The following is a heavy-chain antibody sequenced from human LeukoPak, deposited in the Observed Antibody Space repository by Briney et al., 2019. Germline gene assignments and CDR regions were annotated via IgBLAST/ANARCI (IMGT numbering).Heavy chain of an antibody. CDR2: ISYDGSNK. D-gene: IGHD2-2*01. Sequence: GRSLRLSCAASGFTFSSYAMHWVRQAPGKGLEWVAVISYDGSNKYYADPVKGRFTISRDNSKNTLYLQMNSLRAEDTAVYYCARDVSLVPARPSGPDYWGQGTLVTVSS. CDR1: GFTFSSYA. V-gene: IGHV3-30-3*01. CDR3: ARDVSLVPARPSGPDY. J-gene: IGHJ4*02.